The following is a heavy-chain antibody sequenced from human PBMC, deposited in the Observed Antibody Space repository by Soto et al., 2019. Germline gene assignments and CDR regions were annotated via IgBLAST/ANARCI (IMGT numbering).Heavy chain of an antibody. CDR1: GCTFSSYG. J-gene: IGHJ6*02. CDR3: AKEGWETNYDILTGYYKFYGMDV. CDR2: ISYDGSNK. Sequence: GGSLRLSCAASGCTFSSYGGHWVRQAPGKGLEWVAVISYDGSNKYYADSVKGRFTISRDNSKNTLYLQMNSLRAEDTAVYYCAKEGWETNYDILTGYYKFYGMDVWGQGTTVTVSS. D-gene: IGHD3-9*01. V-gene: IGHV3-30*18.